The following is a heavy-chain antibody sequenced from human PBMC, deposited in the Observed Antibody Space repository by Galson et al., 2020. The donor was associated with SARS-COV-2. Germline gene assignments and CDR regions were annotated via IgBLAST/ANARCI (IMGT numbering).Heavy chain of an antibody. J-gene: IGHJ6*03. CDR2: IDWDDDK. CDR3: ARAQLGDPLYYYDYYYMDV. V-gene: IGHV2-70*01. Sequence: SGPTLVKPTQTLTLTCTFSGFSLSTSGMCVSWIRQPPGKALEWLALIDWDDDKYYSTSLKTRLTISKDTSKNQVVLTMTNMDPVDTATYYCARAQLGDPLYYYDYYYMDVWGKGTTVTVSS. CDR1: GFSLSTSGMC. D-gene: IGHD7-27*01.